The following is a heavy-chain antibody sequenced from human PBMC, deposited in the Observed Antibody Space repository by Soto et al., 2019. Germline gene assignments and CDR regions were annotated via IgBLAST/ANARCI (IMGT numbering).Heavy chain of an antibody. Sequence: QVQLVQSGAEVKKPGASVKVSCKASGYTFTSYDINWVRQATGQGLEWVGWMSPSRGDTGYAQKFPDSLTRTWDTSISTAYMELNSLSSEDTAVYYCARDYGGKSGWFDPWGQGTLVTVSS. V-gene: IGHV1-8*01. CDR2: MSPSRGDT. CDR1: GYTFTSYD. CDR3: ARDYGGKSGWFDP. J-gene: IGHJ5*02. D-gene: IGHD4-17*01.